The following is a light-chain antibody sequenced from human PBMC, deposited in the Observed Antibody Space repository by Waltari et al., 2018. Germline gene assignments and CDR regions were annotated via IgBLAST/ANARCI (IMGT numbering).Light chain of an antibody. Sequence: QSALTQPASVSGSPGQSTTISCTGTNSDVGGYNHVSWHQQDPGKVPKLIIYDDSERPSRMSVLFTGSKSRNTASPTISGVQAEDETAYYCSSYPTRNTLIFGGGTKLTVL. CDR2: DDS. V-gene: IGLV2-14*01. CDR3: SSYPTRNTLI. CDR1: NSDVGGYNH. J-gene: IGLJ2*01.